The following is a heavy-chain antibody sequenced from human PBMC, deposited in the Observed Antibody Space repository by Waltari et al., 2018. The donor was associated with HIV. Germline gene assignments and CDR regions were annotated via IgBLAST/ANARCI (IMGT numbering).Heavy chain of an antibody. V-gene: IGHV4-31*03. CDR3: ARDRLRSGRYYYYGMDV. CDR2: IYYSGST. CDR1: GGSISSGGYY. Sequence: QVQLQESGPGLVKPSQTLSLTCTVSGGSISSGGYYWSWIRQHPGKGLEWIGYIYYSGSTYYNPSLKSRVTISVDTSKNQFSLKRSSVTAADTAVYYCARDRLRSGRYYYYGMDVWGQGTTVTVSS. J-gene: IGHJ6*02. D-gene: IGHD3-3*01.